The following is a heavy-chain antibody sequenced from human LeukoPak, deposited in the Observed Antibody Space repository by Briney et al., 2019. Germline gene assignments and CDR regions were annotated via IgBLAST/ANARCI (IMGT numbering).Heavy chain of an antibody. CDR2: IIPIFGTA. CDR3: AKEGDTALVTGYFDL. Sequence: GASVTVSCKASGGTFSSYVISWVRQAPGQGLEWMGGIIPIFGTAHYAQKFQGRLTITADESTSTVYMEMSSLRSEDTAMYYCAKEGDTALVTGYFDLWGRGTLVTVSA. CDR1: GGTFSSYV. V-gene: IGHV1-69*13. J-gene: IGHJ2*01. D-gene: IGHD5-18*01.